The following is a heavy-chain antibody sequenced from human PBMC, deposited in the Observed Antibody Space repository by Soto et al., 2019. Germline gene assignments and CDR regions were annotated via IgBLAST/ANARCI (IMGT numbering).Heavy chain of an antibody. D-gene: IGHD3-10*01. CDR2: VIPALDIA. Sequence: QVQLVQSGAEVKKPGSSVKVSCKASGGTFTSDSFSWVRQAPGQGLEWMGRVIPALDIADYAQKFRGRVTINADKSTSTVFMELSSLRSYDTALYSCAVDHTMALRGPPNLFDPWGQGTLVTVSS. CDR1: GGTFTSDS. J-gene: IGHJ5*02. V-gene: IGHV1-69*02. CDR3: AVDHTMALRGPPNLFDP.